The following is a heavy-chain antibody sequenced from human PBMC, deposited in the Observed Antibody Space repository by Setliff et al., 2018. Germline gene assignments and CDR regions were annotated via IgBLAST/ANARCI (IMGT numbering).Heavy chain of an antibody. CDR1: GGSINNYY. CDR2: IHSSGTT. Sequence: PSETLSLTCTISGGSINNYYWNWIRQSADKGLEWIGRIHSSGTTNHNPSLKSRATISIDKSKNHFSLRVTSVTAADTAVYFCARESRSTWYRRDFWGQGTLVTVSS. CDR3: ARESRSTWYRRDF. J-gene: IGHJ4*02. D-gene: IGHD6-13*01. V-gene: IGHV4-4*07.